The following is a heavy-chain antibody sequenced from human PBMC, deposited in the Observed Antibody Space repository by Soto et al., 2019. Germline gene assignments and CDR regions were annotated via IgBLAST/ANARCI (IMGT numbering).Heavy chain of an antibody. Sequence: EVQLVESGGDLVQPGRSLRLSCAASGFTFDDYAMHWVRQGPGKGLEWVSGISWNSGSIGYADSVKGRFTISRDNAKNSLYLQMNSLRAEDTALYYCARRNDVGGFDYWGQGTLVTVSS. CDR1: GFTFDDYA. J-gene: IGHJ4*02. CDR2: ISWNSGSI. CDR3: ARRNDVGGFDY. V-gene: IGHV3-9*01. D-gene: IGHD1-1*01.